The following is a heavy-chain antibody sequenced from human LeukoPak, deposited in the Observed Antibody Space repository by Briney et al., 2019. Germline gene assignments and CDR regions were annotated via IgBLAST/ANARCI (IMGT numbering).Heavy chain of an antibody. Sequence: SETLSLTCTVSGGSISSYYWSWIRQPPGKGLGWIGYIYYSGSTNYNPSLKSRVTISVDTSKNQFSLKLSSVTAADTAVYYCARRSSGYHLVRAFDIWGQRTMVTVSS. J-gene: IGHJ3*02. CDR3: ARRSSGYHLVRAFDI. D-gene: IGHD3-22*01. CDR1: GGSISSYY. CDR2: IYYSGST. V-gene: IGHV4-59*01.